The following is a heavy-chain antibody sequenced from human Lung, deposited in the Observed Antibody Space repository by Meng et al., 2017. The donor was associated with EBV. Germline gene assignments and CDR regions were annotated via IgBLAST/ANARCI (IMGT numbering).Heavy chain of an antibody. CDR2: IYYSGST. Sequence: QVQLPESGQGLVKPSETLSLTCTVSGGSVSSGSYYWSWIRQPPGKGLEWIGYIYYSGSTNYNPSLKSRVTISVDTSKNQFSLKLSSVTAADTAVYYCAREPRAMVQGTVDYWGQGTLVTVSS. D-gene: IGHD3-10*01. V-gene: IGHV4-61*01. CDR1: GGSVSSGSYY. J-gene: IGHJ4*02. CDR3: AREPRAMVQGTVDY.